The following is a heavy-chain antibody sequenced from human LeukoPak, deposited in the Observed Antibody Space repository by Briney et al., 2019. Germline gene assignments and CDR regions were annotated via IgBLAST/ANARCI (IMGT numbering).Heavy chain of an antibody. J-gene: IGHJ4*02. CDR1: GGSISSGSYY. CDR3: ATGTYYYDSSGYYYPPDY. D-gene: IGHD3-22*01. Sequence: PSQTLSLTCTVSGGSISSGSYYWSWLRQPAGKGLEWLGRIYTSGSTNYNPSLKSRVTISVDTSKNQFSRKLSSVTAADTAVYYCATGTYYYDSSGYYYPPDYWGQGTLVSVSS. V-gene: IGHV4-61*02. CDR2: IYTSGST.